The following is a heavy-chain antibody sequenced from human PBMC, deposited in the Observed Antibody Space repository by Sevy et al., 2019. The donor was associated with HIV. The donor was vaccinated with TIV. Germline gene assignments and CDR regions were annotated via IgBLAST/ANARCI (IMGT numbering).Heavy chain of an antibody. CDR2: INNDGSST. Sequence: GGSLRLSCVASGFTFSSYWMHWVRQAPGKGLVWVSLINNDGSSTTYADSVKGRFTISRDNAKNTLFLQMNSLRAEDTAVYYCATSIEGSVYRWGQGTLVTVSS. V-gene: IGHV3-74*01. J-gene: IGHJ4*02. CDR1: GFTFSSYW. D-gene: IGHD3-16*02. CDR3: ATSIEGSVYR.